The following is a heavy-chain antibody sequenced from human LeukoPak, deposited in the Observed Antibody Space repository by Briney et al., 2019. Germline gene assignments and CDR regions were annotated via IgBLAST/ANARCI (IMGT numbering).Heavy chain of an antibody. CDR2: INYRTSDT. V-gene: IGHV3-23*01. CDR1: GFTFSSYS. J-gene: IGHJ5*01. D-gene: IGHD3-22*01. CDR3: AKTHYYDNSGRALGDS. Sequence: GGSLRLSCAASGFTFSSYSTSWVRQAPGKGLEWVSTINYRTSDTYYADSVKGRFTISRDTSKNTLYLQMNSLRAEDTAVYYCAKTHYYDNSGRALGDSSGHGNLVTVSS.